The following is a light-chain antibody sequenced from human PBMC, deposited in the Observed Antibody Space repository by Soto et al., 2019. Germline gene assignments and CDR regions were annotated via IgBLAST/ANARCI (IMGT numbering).Light chain of an antibody. V-gene: IGLV2-23*01. CDR3: CSYACGSTYVL. CDR1: NSDVGSYDL. J-gene: IGLJ3*02. Sequence: QSALTQPASVSGSPGQSITISCTGTNSDVGSYDLVSWYQQHPGKAPKLMIFEANKRPSGVSNRFSGSKSGNTASLTISGLQAEDESAYCSCSYACGSTYVLFGGGTKVTVL. CDR2: EAN.